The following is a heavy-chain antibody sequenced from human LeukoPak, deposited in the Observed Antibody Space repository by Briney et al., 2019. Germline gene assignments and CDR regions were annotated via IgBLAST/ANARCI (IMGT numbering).Heavy chain of an antibody. J-gene: IGHJ4*02. D-gene: IGHD5-12*01. Sequence: GGSLRLSCAASGFTFSSYAMSWVRQAPGKGLEWVSVISGSGGATYYADSVKGRFPISRDNSKNTLYLQMNSLRAEDTAVYYCAKDGVATITYDYWGQGTLVTVSS. V-gene: IGHV3-23*01. CDR3: AKDGVATITYDY. CDR1: GFTFSSYA. CDR2: ISGSGGAT.